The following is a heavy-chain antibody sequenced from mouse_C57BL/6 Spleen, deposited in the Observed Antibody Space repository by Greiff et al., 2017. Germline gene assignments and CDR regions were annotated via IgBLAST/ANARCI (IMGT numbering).Heavy chain of an antibody. CDR1: GYTFTSYW. J-gene: IGHJ3*01. CDR3: ARSGGYYGSSYAWFAY. V-gene: IGHV1-50*01. D-gene: IGHD1-1*01. CDR2: IDPSDSYT. Sequence: QVQLQQPGAELVKPGASVKLSCKASGYTFTSYWMQWVKQRPGQGLEWIGEIDPSDSYTNYNQKFKGKATLTVDPSSSTAYMQLSSLTSEDSAVYYCARSGGYYGSSYAWFAYWGQGTLVTVSA.